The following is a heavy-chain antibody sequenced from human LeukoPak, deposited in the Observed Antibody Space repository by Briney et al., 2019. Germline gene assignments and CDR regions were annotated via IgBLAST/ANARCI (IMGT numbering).Heavy chain of an antibody. V-gene: IGHV3-20*04. CDR2: INWSGGST. CDR3: ARGEYSYYDSSAYYYYFDC. CDR1: GFTFDDYG. J-gene: IGHJ4*02. Sequence: PGGSLRLSCAASGFTFDDYGMSWVRQAPGKGLEWVSGINWSGGSTGYADSVKGRFTISRDNAKNSLYLQMNSLSAEDTALYYCARGEYSYYDSSAYYYYFDCWGQGTLVTVPS. D-gene: IGHD3-22*01.